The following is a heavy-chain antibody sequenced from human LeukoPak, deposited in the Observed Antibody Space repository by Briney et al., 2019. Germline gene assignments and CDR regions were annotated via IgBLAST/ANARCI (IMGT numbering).Heavy chain of an antibody. J-gene: IGHJ6*03. D-gene: IGHD3/OR15-3a*01. V-gene: IGHV1-8*01. CDR3: ARALSWTTESYYYMAV. Sequence: ASVRVSCKASVYTFSSYDINWVRQATGQGGEWRGWMNPNSGNTGYAQKFQGRVTISKNTSITAAYMCLSSLRYEATAVYYLARALSWTTESYYYMAVWGEGTTVTVSS. CDR1: VYTFSSYD. CDR2: MNPNSGNT.